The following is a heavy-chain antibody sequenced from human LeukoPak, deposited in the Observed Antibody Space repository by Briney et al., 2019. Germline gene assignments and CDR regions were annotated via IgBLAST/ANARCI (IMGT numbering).Heavy chain of an antibody. D-gene: IGHD3-22*01. CDR3: ATPGPYYYDSSGYRV. Sequence: PGGSLRLPCAASGFTFSSYAMHWVRQAPGKGLEWVAVISYDGSNKYYADSVKGRFTISRDNSKNTLYLQMNSLRAEDTAVYYCATPGPYYYDSSGYRVWGQGTLVTVSS. CDR1: GFTFSSYA. V-gene: IGHV3-30*04. CDR2: ISYDGSNK. J-gene: IGHJ4*02.